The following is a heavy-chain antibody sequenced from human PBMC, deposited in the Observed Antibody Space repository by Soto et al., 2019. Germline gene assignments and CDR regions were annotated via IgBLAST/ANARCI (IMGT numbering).Heavy chain of an antibody. Sequence: GESLKISCKGSGYSFTNYWIGWVHQMSGKGLEWMGIIYPGDSDTRYSPSFQGQVTISADKSISTAYLQWSSLKASDTAMYYCARRAKVAVEGSYYYGMDVWGQGTTVTVSS. CDR3: ARRAKVAVEGSYYYGMDV. CDR2: IYPGDSDT. CDR1: GYSFTNYW. V-gene: IGHV5-51*07. D-gene: IGHD6-19*01. J-gene: IGHJ6*02.